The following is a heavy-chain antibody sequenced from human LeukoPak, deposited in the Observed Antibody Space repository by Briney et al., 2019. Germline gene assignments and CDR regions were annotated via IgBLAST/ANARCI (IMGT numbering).Heavy chain of an antibody. CDR1: GGSISSYY. J-gene: IGHJ4*02. CDR3: ATLLLRYFDWLSPFDY. CDR2: IYYSGST. V-gene: IGHV4-39*01. D-gene: IGHD3-9*01. Sequence: SETLSLTCAVSGGSISSYYWGWIRQPPGKGLEWIGSIYYSGSTYYNPSLKSRVTISVDASKNQLSLKLSSVTAADTAVYYCATLLLRYFDWLSPFDYWGQGTLVTVSS.